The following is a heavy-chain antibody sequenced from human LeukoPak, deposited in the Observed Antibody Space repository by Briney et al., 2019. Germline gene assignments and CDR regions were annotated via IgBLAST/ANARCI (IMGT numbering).Heavy chain of an antibody. Sequence: ASVKVSCKVSGYTLAELSMHWVRQAPGKGLEWMGGFDPEDGETIYAQKFQGRVTITEDTSTDTAYMELSSLRSEDTAVYYCATAPLFGISSGWRTFDYWGQGTLVTVSS. V-gene: IGHV1-24*01. D-gene: IGHD6-19*01. CDR3: ATAPLFGISSGWRTFDY. J-gene: IGHJ4*02. CDR2: FDPEDGET. CDR1: GYTLAELS.